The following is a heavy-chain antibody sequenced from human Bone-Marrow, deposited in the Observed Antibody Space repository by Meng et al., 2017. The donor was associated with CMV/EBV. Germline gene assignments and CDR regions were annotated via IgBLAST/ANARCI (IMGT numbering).Heavy chain of an antibody. J-gene: IGHJ4*02. V-gene: IGHV4-39*01. CDR3: ASFFYPTNYDSSGTYLDY. Sequence: SETLSLTCTVSGGSISSSSYYWGWIRQPPGKGLEWIGSIYYSGSTYYNPSLKSRVTISVDTSKNQFSLKLSSVTAADTAVYYCASFFYPTNYDSSGTYLDYWGQGTLVTVSS. CDR1: GGSISSSSYY. CDR2: IYYSGST. D-gene: IGHD3-22*01.